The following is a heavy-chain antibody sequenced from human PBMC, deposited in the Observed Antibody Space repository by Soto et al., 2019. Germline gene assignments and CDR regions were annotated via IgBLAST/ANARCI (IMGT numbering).Heavy chain of an antibody. Sequence: PGVSLRLSCAASGFTFSIYAMTWVRQAPGKGLEWVSGLSSSGGTTHYADSVKGRFTISRDNSKNTLFLKMNSLRAEDTAVYYCAKLPRGSSPENDYWGQGTMVTVSS. D-gene: IGHD6-6*01. J-gene: IGHJ4*02. V-gene: IGHV3-23*01. CDR1: GFTFSIYA. CDR2: LSSSGGTT. CDR3: AKLPRGSSPENDY.